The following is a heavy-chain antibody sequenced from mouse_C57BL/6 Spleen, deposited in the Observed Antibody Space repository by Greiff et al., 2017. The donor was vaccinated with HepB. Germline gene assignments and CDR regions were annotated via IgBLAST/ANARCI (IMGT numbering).Heavy chain of an antibody. CDR3: ARSPPYDYVRDYYAMDY. D-gene: IGHD2-4*01. J-gene: IGHJ4*01. Sequence: QVQLQQSGPELVKPGASVKISCKASGYTFTDYYINWVKQRPGQGLEWIGWIFPGSGSTYYNEKFKGKATLTVDKSSSTAYMLLSSLTSEDSAVYFCARSPPYDYVRDYYAMDYWGQGTSVTVSS. CDR2: IFPGSGST. CDR1: GYTFTDYY. V-gene: IGHV1-75*01.